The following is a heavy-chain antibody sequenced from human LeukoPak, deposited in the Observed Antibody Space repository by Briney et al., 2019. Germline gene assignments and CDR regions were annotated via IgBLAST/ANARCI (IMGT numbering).Heavy chain of an antibody. Sequence: PGGSLRLSCAASGFTFSSYGMHWVRQAPGKGLEWVSVIYSGGSTYYADSVKGRFTISRDNSKNTLYLQMNSLRAEDTAVYYCARVGYGSGRREDYWGQGTLVTVSS. J-gene: IGHJ4*02. V-gene: IGHV3-66*01. CDR3: ARVGYGSGRREDY. D-gene: IGHD3-10*01. CDR1: GFTFSSYG. CDR2: IYSGGST.